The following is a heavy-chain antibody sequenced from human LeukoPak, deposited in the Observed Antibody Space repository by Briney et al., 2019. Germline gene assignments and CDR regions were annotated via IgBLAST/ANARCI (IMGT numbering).Heavy chain of an antibody. CDR3: ARVANITTFGMDV. CDR1: GFTFSSYG. Sequence: GRSLRLSCAASGFTFSSYGMHWVRQAPGKGLEWVAVIWYDTSNKYYADSVKGRFTISRDNSKNTLYLQMNSLRAEDTAVYYCARVANITTFGMDVWGQGTTVTVSS. D-gene: IGHD3-9*01. V-gene: IGHV3-33*01. CDR2: IWYDTSNK. J-gene: IGHJ6*02.